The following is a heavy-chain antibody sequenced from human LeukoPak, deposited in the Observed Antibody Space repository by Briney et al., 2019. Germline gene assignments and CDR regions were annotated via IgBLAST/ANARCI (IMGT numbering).Heavy chain of an antibody. J-gene: IGHJ4*02. V-gene: IGHV1-2*02. CDR3: ASANVLLWFGEFSFDY. CDR1: GYTFTGYY. CDR2: INPNSGGT. D-gene: IGHD3-10*01. Sequence: GASVKVSCKASGYTFTGYYMHWLRQAPGQGLEWMGWINPNSGGTNYAQKFQGRVTMTRDTSISTAYMELSRLRSDDTAVYYCASANVLLWFGEFSFDYWGQGTLVTVSS.